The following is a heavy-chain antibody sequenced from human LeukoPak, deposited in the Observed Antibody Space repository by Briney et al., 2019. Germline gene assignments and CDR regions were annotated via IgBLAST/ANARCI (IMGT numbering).Heavy chain of an antibody. CDR3: TRLRGEKASGDY. V-gene: IGHV3-30*03. D-gene: IGHD3-10*01. J-gene: IGHJ4*02. Sequence: GRSLRLSCAASGFTFSSYGLHWVRQAPGKGLEWVAVISFDGSDKYYADSVKGRFTISRDNSKNTLYLQMNSLKTEDTAVYYCTRLRGEKASGDYWGQGTLVTVSS. CDR1: GFTFSSYG. CDR2: ISFDGSDK.